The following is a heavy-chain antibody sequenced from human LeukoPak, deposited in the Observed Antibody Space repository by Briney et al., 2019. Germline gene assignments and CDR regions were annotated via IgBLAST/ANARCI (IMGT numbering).Heavy chain of an antibody. CDR1: GGTFSSYA. J-gene: IGHJ6*03. Sequence: ASVKVSCKASGGTFSSYAISWVRQAPGQGLEWMGGIIPIFGTANYAQKFRGRVTITTDESTSTAYMELSSLRSEDTAVYYCARAPDYYGSGSYAVYYYMDVWGKGTTVTVSS. CDR2: IIPIFGTA. V-gene: IGHV1-69*05. D-gene: IGHD3-10*01. CDR3: ARAPDYYGSGSYAVYYYMDV.